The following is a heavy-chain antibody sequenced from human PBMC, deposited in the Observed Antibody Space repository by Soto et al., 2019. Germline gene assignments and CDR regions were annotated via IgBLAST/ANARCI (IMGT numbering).Heavy chain of an antibody. CDR3: ARVEWIQLWLGRDYYYYMDV. V-gene: IGHV3-48*01. J-gene: IGHJ6*03. D-gene: IGHD5-18*01. CDR2: IISSSSSI. Sequence: EVQLVESGGGLVQPGGSLRLSCAASGFTFSSYSMNWVRQAPGKGLERVSTIISSSSSIYYADSVKGRFTISRDNAKNSLYLQMSSLRAEDTAVYYCARVEWIQLWLGRDYYYYMDVWGKGTTVTVSS. CDR1: GFTFSSYS.